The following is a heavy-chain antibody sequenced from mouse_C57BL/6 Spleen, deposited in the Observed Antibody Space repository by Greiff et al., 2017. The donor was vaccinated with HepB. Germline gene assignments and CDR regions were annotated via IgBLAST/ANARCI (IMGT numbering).Heavy chain of an antibody. CDR3: ARPYYSPFDY. CDR2: IYPGSGNT. CDR1: GYTFTDYY. Sequence: VQLVESGAELVRPGASVKLSCKASGYTFTDYYINWVKQRPGQGLEWIARIYPGSGNTYYNEKFKGKATLTAEKSSSTAYMQLSSLTSEDSAVYFCARPYYSPFDYWGQGTTLTVSS. D-gene: IGHD2-12*01. V-gene: IGHV1-76*01. J-gene: IGHJ2*01.